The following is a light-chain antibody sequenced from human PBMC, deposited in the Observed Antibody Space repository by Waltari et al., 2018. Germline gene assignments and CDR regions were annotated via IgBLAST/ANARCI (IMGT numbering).Light chain of an antibody. CDR1: SSDVGTYNY. CDR2: DVS. J-gene: IGLJ2*01. V-gene: IGLV2-14*03. CDR3: SSYISSSTLEL. Sequence: QSALTQPASVSGSPGQSITISCTGTSSDVGTYNYVSWYQQHPGKAPTLMIFDVSIRPSGVSNRFSGSKSGNTASLTISGLQAEDEADYYCSSYISSSTLELFGGGTSLTVL.